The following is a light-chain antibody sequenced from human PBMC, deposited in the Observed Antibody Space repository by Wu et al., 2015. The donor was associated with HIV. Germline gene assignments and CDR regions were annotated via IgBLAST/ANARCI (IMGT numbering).Light chain of an antibody. V-gene: IGKV3-20*01. CDR2: VAS. Sequence: EIVLTQSPGTLSLSPGERATLSCRASQSVTSSYLAWYQQKPGQAPRLLIYVASTRATGIPDRFSGSGSGTDFTLTISRLEPEDFAVYYCQQYGSSPLTFGGGPKVEIK. CDR3: QQYGSSPLT. J-gene: IGKJ4*01. CDR1: QSVTSSY.